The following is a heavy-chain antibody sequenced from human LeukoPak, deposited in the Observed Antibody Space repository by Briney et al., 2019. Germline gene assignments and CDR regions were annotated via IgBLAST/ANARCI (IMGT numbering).Heavy chain of an antibody. D-gene: IGHD3-16*02. CDR3: VRGAFGGVIATPLDY. Sequence: GHSLKISCKGSGYSFTSYWIGWGRQLPGKGLEWMGSIYPGDSETRYSPSFQGEATISADKSISTANLQWSSLKASDTAMYYGVRGAFGGVIATPLDYWGQGTLVTVSS. CDR2: IYPGDSET. CDR1: GYSFTSYW. J-gene: IGHJ4*02. V-gene: IGHV5-51*01.